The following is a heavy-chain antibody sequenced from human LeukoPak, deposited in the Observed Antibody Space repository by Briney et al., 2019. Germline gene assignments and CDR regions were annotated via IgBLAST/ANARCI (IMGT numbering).Heavy chain of an antibody. CDR2: IYYNGNT. V-gene: IGHV4-59*01. D-gene: IGHD6-6*01. J-gene: IGHJ4*02. CDR3: AKDRMALSIRVGFEY. Sequence: SETLSLTCSVSGDPISSFYWSWIRQPPGKGLEWIGYIYYNGNTNYNPSLKSRVTISVDMSKNQFSLKLTSVTAADTAVYYCAKDRMALSIRVGFEYWGQGSLVTVSS. CDR1: GDPISSFY.